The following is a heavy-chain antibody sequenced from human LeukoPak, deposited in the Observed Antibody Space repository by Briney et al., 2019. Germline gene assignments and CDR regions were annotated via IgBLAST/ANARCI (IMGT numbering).Heavy chain of an antibody. Sequence: GGSLRLSCAASGFTFSSYSMNWVRQAPGKGLEWVGRIKSKTDGGTTDYAAPVKGRFTISRDDSKNTLYLQMNSLKTEDTAVYYCTTYWPHTPGSDYWGQGTLVTVSS. CDR3: TTYWPHTPGSDY. D-gene: IGHD2-8*02. CDR1: GFTFSSYS. V-gene: IGHV3-15*01. J-gene: IGHJ4*02. CDR2: IKSKTDGGTT.